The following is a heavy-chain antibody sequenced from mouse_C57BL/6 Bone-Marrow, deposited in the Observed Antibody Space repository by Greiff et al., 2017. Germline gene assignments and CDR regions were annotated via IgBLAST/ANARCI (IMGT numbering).Heavy chain of an antibody. Sequence: QVQLQQPGAELVKPGASVKLSCKASGYTFTSYWMHWVKQRPGQGLEWIGMIHPNSGSTNYNEKFKSKATLTVDKSSSTAYMQLSSLTSEDSAVYYCAIPAYYSNGYFDVWGTGTTVTVSS. V-gene: IGHV1-64*01. CDR1: GYTFTSYW. CDR3: AIPAYYSNGYFDV. J-gene: IGHJ1*03. D-gene: IGHD2-5*01. CDR2: IHPNSGST.